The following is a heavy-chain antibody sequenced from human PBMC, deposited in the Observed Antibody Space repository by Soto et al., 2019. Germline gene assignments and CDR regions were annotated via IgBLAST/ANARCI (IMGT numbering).Heavy chain of an antibody. Sequence: ASEKVSCKASEYTFTSYAMHWVRQAPGQRQEWMGWINAGNGNTKYSQKFQGRVTITRDTSASTAYMELSSLRSEDTAVYYCARDLNYYGMDVWGQGTTVTVSS. CDR1: EYTFTSYA. V-gene: IGHV1-3*01. CDR2: INAGNGNT. J-gene: IGHJ6*02. CDR3: ARDLNYYGMDV.